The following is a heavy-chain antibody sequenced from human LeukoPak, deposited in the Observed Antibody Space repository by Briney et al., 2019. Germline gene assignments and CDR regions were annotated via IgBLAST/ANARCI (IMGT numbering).Heavy chain of an antibody. Sequence: SETLTLTCTVSGGSISSGGYYWSWIRQHLGKGLEWIGYIYYSGSTYYNPSLKSRVTISVDTSKNQFSLKLSSVTAADTAVYYCARYQTNYYDSSGFVDYWGQGTLVTVSS. CDR2: IYYSGST. CDR3: ARYQTNYYDSSGFVDY. V-gene: IGHV4-31*03. CDR1: GGSISSGGYY. D-gene: IGHD3-22*01. J-gene: IGHJ4*02.